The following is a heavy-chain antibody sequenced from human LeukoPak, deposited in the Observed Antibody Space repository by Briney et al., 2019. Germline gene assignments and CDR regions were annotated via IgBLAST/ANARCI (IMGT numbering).Heavy chain of an antibody. Sequence: GGSLKLSCVVSGFTFSDHYMEWVRQAPGKGLDWVGRTRNKVNSYSTEYAASVKGRFTIWRDESKNSLYLQMNSLKTEDTALYYCARLRAARTESYFYYGMDVWGQGTTVTVSS. D-gene: IGHD6-6*01. CDR2: TRNKVNSYST. V-gene: IGHV3-72*01. J-gene: IGHJ6*02. CDR3: ARLRAARTESYFYYGMDV. CDR1: GFTFSDHY.